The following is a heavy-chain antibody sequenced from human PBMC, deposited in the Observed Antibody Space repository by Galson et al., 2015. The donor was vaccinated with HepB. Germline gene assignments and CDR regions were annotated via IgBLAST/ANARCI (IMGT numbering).Heavy chain of an antibody. V-gene: IGHV3-74*01. J-gene: IGHJ4*02. CDR3: ARDVGRYYDFWSGFRY. Sequence: SLRLSCAASGFTFSSYWMHWVRQAPGKGLVWVSRINSDGSSTSYADSVKGRFTISRDNAKNTLYLQMNSLRAEDTAVYYGARDVGRYYDFWSGFRYWGQGTLVTVSS. D-gene: IGHD3-3*01. CDR1: GFTFSSYW. CDR2: INSDGSST.